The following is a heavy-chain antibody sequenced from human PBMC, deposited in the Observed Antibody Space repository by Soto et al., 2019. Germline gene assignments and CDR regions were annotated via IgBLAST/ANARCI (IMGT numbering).Heavy chain of an antibody. Sequence: PSETLSLTCAVYGKFVSSGNYYWSWIRQPPGKGLEWIGEMSHSGGTHFNPSLKSRVIISVDTSKNQFSLKMSSVTAADTAVYYCAKDFVSRNGVYDPFDIWGPGTMVTVS. CDR1: GKFVSSGNYY. J-gene: IGHJ3*02. CDR3: AKDFVSRNGVYDPFDI. V-gene: IGHV4-61*01. D-gene: IGHD2-8*01. CDR2: MSHSGGT.